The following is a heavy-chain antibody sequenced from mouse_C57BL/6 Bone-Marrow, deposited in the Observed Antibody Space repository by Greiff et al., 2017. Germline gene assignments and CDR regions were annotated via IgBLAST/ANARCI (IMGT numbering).Heavy chain of an antibody. CDR2: IDPENGDT. J-gene: IGHJ3*01. D-gene: IGHD2-12*01. CDR1: GFNIKDDY. Sequence: EVQLQQSGAELVRPGASVKLSCTASGFNIKDDYMHWVKQRPEQGLEWIGWIDPENGDTEYASKFQGKATITADTSSNTAYLQLSSLASEDTAVYYWTTDPLRRAWFAYWGQGTLVTVSA. CDR3: TTDPLRRAWFAY. V-gene: IGHV14-4*01.